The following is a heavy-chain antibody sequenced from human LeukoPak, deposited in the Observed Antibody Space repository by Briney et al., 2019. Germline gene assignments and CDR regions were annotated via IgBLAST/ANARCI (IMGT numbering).Heavy chain of an antibody. CDR1: GGTFSSYA. D-gene: IGHD4-17*01. J-gene: IGHJ4*02. Sequence: SVKVSCKASGGTFSSYAISWVRQAPGQGLEWMGGIIPIFGTANYAQKFQGRVTITTDESTSTAYMELSSPRSEDTAVYYCARVGGHGYGDYAFDYWGQGTLVTVSS. CDR3: ARVGGHGYGDYAFDY. V-gene: IGHV1-69*05. CDR2: IIPIFGTA.